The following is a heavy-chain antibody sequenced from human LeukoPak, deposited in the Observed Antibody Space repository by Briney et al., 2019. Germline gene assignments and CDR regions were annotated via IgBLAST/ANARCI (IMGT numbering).Heavy chain of an antibody. CDR3: ARDRPYGSGGERYFDY. Sequence: PGGSLRLSCAASGFTFSSYEMNWVRQAPGKGLEWVSYISSSGSTIYYADSVKGRFTISRDNAKNSLYLQMNSLRAEDTAVYYCARDRPYGSGGERYFDYWGQGTLVTVSS. V-gene: IGHV3-48*03. CDR1: GFTFSSYE. D-gene: IGHD3-10*01. CDR2: ISSSGSTI. J-gene: IGHJ4*02.